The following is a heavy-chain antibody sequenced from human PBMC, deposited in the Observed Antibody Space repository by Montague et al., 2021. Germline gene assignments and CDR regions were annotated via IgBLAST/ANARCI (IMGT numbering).Heavy chain of an antibody. Sequence: SETLSLTCAVYGGSFSGHYWSWIRQPPGKGLEWIGEINHSGSTNYNPSLKGRVTMSVDTSKNQFSLNLSSVTAADTAVYYCARYLHTSKYSGSHYLSRQYGMDVWGQGTTVPVSS. CDR1: GGSFSGHY. D-gene: IGHD1-26*01. CDR2: INHSGST. V-gene: IGHV4-34*01. J-gene: IGHJ6*02. CDR3: ARYLHTSKYSGSHYLSRQYGMDV.